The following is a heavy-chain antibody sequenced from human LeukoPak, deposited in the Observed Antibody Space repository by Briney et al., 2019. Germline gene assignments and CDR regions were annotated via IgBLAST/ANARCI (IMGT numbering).Heavy chain of an antibody. CDR3: AKGDYGEPFDY. V-gene: IGHV3-23*01. CDR2: ISGSGGST. J-gene: IGHJ4*02. D-gene: IGHD4-17*01. Sequence: PGGSLRLSCAASGFTFNTYAMSWARQAPGKGLEWVSTISGSGGSTYYAGSVKGRFTISRDNSRNTLYLQMNSLRAEDTAVYYCAKGDYGEPFDYWGQGTLVTVSS. CDR1: GFTFNTYA.